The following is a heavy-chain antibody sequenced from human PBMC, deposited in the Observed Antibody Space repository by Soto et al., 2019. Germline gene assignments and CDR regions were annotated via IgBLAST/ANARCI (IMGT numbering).Heavy chain of an antibody. CDR2: IYYSGST. Sequence: QVQLQESGPGLVKPSQTLSLTCTVSGGSISSGGYYWSWIRQHPGKVLQWIGYIYYSGSTYYNPSVKSRVTISVDTSKNPFSLKLSSGTAADTAVYYCARGNPEGVATLHFDYWGQGTLVTVSS. V-gene: IGHV4-31*03. J-gene: IGHJ4*02. CDR3: ARGNPEGVATLHFDY. CDR1: GGSISSGGYY. D-gene: IGHD5-12*01.